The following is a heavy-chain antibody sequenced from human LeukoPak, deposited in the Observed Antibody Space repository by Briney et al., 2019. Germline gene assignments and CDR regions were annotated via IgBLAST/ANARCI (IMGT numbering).Heavy chain of an antibody. CDR2: ISAHNGNT. J-gene: IGHJ4*02. CDR1: GYTFTNYG. D-gene: IGHD6-25*01. V-gene: IGHV1-18*01. CDR3: AREQAGGLVDY. Sequence: ASVKVSCKASGYTFTNYGISWVRQAPGQGLEWMGWISAHNGNTDYAQKLQGRVTMTTDTSTSTAYMELRSLRSDDTAVYYCAREQAGGLVDYWGQGTLVTVSS.